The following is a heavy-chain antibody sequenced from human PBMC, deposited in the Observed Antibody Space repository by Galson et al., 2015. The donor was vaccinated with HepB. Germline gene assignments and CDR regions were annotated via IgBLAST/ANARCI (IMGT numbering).Heavy chain of an antibody. D-gene: IGHD3-22*01. CDR3: TKDDSSGYYYVDY. J-gene: IGHJ4*02. CDR2: ISQDGSRR. CDR1: GFAFNNYG. V-gene: IGHV3-30*18. Sequence: SLRLSCAASGFAFNNYGMHWVRQAPGMGLEWLSLISQDGSRRYYADSVQGRFAISRDNFKNTLYLQMDSLRTEDTAVYYCTKDDSSGYYYVDYWGLGTLVTVSS.